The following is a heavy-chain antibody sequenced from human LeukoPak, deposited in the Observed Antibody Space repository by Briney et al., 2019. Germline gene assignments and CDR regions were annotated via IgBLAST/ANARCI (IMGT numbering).Heavy chain of an antibody. CDR2: IYHSGST. Sequence: AETLSLPCTVSGYSISSGYYWGWIRQPPGKGLEWIRSIYHSGSTYYNPSLKSQATISVDTSKNQFSLKLSSMTAADTAGYYCAMPRRGVRGYYPGDAFDIWGQGTMVTFSS. CDR3: AMPRRGVRGYYPGDAFDI. V-gene: IGHV4-38-2*02. D-gene: IGHD3-22*01. CDR1: GYSISSGYY. J-gene: IGHJ3*02.